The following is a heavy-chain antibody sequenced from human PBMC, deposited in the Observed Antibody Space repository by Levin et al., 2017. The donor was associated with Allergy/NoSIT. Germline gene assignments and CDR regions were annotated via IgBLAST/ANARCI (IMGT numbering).Heavy chain of an antibody. V-gene: IGHV4-30-2*01. CDR2: IYHSGST. J-gene: IGHJ4*02. D-gene: IGHD1-26*01. Sequence: SETLSLTCAVSGGSISSGGYSWSWIRQPPGKGLEWIGYIYHSGSTYYNPSLKSRVTISVDRSKNQFSLKLSSVTAADTAVYYCARGKYRGSYSPLRYWGQGTLVTVSS. CDR3: ARGKYRGSYSPLRY. CDR1: GGSISSGGYS.